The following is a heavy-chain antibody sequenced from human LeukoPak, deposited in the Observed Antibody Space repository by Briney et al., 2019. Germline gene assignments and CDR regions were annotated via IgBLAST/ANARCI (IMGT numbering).Heavy chain of an antibody. Sequence: GGSLRLPCAASGFTFSSYAMSWVRQAPGKGLEWVSAISGSGGSTYYADSVKGRFTISRDNSKNTLYLQMNSLRAEDTVVYYCAKQSWGAVAGTSWFDPWGQGTLVTVSS. CDR2: ISGSGGST. D-gene: IGHD6-19*01. V-gene: IGHV3-23*01. J-gene: IGHJ5*02. CDR3: AKQSWGAVAGTSWFDP. CDR1: GFTFSSYA.